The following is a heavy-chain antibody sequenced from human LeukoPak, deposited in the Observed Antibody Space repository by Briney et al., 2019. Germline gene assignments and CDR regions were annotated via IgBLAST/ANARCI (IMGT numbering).Heavy chain of an antibody. CDR2: MNPNSGNT. CDR1: GYTFTSYG. V-gene: IGHV1-8*03. J-gene: IGHJ4*02. Sequence: ASVKVSCKASGYTFTSYGISWVRQAPGQGLEWMGWMNPNSGNTGYAQKFQGRVIITRNTSISTAYMELSSLRSEDTAVYYCASSIPASPLYCTNGVCYYGGAGIVYWGQGTLVTVSS. CDR3: ASSIPASPLYCTNGVCYYGGAGIVY. D-gene: IGHD2-8*01.